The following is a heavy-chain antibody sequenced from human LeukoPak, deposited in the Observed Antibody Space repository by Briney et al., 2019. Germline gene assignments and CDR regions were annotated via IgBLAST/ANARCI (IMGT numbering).Heavy chain of an antibody. V-gene: IGHV3-53*01. D-gene: IGHD4-23*01. CDR1: GGSFSGNY. J-gene: IGHJ4*02. CDR3: ARRAGGYSHPYDY. CDR2: IYSGGTT. Sequence: ETLSLTCAVYGGSFSGNYMSWVRQAPGKGLEWVSLIYSGGTTCYADSVKGRFTISRDNSKNTLYLQMNSLRAEDTAVYYCARRAGGYSHPYDYWGQGILVTVSS.